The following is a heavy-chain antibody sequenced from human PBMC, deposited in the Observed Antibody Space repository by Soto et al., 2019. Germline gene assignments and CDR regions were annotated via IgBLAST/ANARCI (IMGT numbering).Heavy chain of an antibody. CDR3: ATDGRGKQSLVGYYFDY. CDR2: VSSDGSKK. J-gene: IGHJ4*02. D-gene: IGHD6-19*01. CDR1: GFTFSNYG. Sequence: QVQLVESGGGVVQPGRSLRLSCAASGFTFSNYGMNWVRQAPGKGLEWVAVVSSDGSKKYYVDSVKGRFTISRDNSKNTLFLQMDSLTGEDTAVYYCATDGRGKQSLVGYYFDYWGQGTSVTVSS. V-gene: IGHV3-30*03.